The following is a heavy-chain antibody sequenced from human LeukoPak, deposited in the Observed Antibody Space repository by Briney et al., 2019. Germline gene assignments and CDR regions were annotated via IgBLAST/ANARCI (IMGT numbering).Heavy chain of an antibody. V-gene: IGHV1-2*06. Sequence: ASVNVSCKASGYTFTGYYMHWVRQAPGQGLEWMGRINPNSGGTNYAQKFQGRVTMTRDTSISTAYMELSRLRSDDTAVYYCARGEVYDSSGYYPYYYYYGMDVWGQGTTVTVSS. CDR2: INPNSGGT. CDR3: ARGEVYDSSGYYPYYYYYGMDV. J-gene: IGHJ6*02. CDR1: GYTFTGYY. D-gene: IGHD3-22*01.